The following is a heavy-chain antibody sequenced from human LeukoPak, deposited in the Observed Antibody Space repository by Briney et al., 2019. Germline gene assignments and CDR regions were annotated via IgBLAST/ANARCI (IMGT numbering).Heavy chain of an antibody. CDR3: ATTLSHPQFFDYYYYMDV. Sequence: GASVKVSCKASGYTFTGYYMHWVRQAPGQGLEWMGWINPNSGGTNYAQKFQGRVTMTRDTSISTAYMELSRLRSDDTAVYYCATTLSHPQFFDYYYYMDVWGKGTTVTVSS. J-gene: IGHJ6*03. D-gene: IGHD3-3*01. V-gene: IGHV1-2*02. CDR1: GYTFTGYY. CDR2: INPNSGGT.